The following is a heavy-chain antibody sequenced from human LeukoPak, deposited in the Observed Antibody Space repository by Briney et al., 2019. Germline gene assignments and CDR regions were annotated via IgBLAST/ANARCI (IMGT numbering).Heavy chain of an antibody. J-gene: IGHJ4*02. D-gene: IGHD3-22*01. V-gene: IGHV4-31*03. CDR2: IYYSGST. Sequence: SQTLSLTCTVSGGSISSGFYYWSWIRQHPGKGLEWIGYIYYSGSTYYNPSLKSRVTISVDTSKNQSSLKLSSVTAADTAVYYCARFSYDSSAYIRRYFDYWGQGTLVTVSS. CDR3: ARFSYDSSAYIRRYFDY. CDR1: GGSISSGFYY.